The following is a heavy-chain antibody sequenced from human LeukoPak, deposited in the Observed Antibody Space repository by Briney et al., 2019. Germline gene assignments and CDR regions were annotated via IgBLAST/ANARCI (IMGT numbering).Heavy chain of an antibody. V-gene: IGHV4-30-4*08. D-gene: IGHD1-7*01. CDR2: IYYSGST. Sequence: SETLSLTCTVSGGSISSGDYYWSWVRQPPGKGLEWIGYIYYSGSTYYNPSLKSRVTISVDTSKNQFSLKLSSVTAADTAVYYCARDLPTTAFDIWGQGTMVTVSS. J-gene: IGHJ3*02. CDR3: ARDLPTTAFDI. CDR1: GGSISSGDYY.